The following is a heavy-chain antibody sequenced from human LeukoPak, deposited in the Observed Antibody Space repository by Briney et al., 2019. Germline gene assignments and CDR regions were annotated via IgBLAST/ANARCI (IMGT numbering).Heavy chain of an antibody. V-gene: IGHV4-59*08. CDR3: ARRVVESAVITERNWFDP. J-gene: IGHJ5*02. D-gene: IGHD4-11*01. CDR2: MCYSGST. Sequence: SETLSLTCTVAGDSISTYCWSWVRQPPGKGLEWIGSMCYSGSTNYNPSLKSRVTISIDTSKNQFSLKLSSVTAADTAVYYCARRVVESAVITERNWFDPWGQGTLVTVSS. CDR1: GDSISTYC.